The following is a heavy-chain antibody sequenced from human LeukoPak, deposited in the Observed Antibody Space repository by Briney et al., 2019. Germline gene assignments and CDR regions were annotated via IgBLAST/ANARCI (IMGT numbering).Heavy chain of an antibody. Sequence: PSETLSLTCAVYGGSFSGYYWSWIRQPPGKGLEWIGEINHSGSTNYNPSLKSRVTISVDTSKNQFSLKLSSVTAADTAVYYCARVYAILTGPDYWGQGTLVTVSS. CDR1: GGSFSGYY. V-gene: IGHV4-34*01. D-gene: IGHD3-9*01. J-gene: IGHJ4*02. CDR2: INHSGST. CDR3: ARVYAILTGPDY.